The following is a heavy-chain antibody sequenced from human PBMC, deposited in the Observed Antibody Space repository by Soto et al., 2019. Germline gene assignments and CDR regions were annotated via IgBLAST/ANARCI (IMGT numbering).Heavy chain of an antibody. J-gene: IGHJ4*02. D-gene: IGHD6-19*01. CDR3: ARFEPGGIAVAGTGFDY. CDR1: GYTFASYG. Sequence: ASVKVSCKASGYTFASYGSSWVRQAPGQGLEWMGWISAYNGNTNYAQKLQGRVTMTTDTSTSTAYMELRSLRSDDTAVYYCARFEPGGIAVAGTGFDYWGQGTLVTVSS. V-gene: IGHV1-18*01. CDR2: ISAYNGNT.